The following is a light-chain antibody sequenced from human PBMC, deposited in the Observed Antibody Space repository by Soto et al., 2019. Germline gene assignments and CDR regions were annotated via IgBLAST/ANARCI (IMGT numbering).Light chain of an antibody. V-gene: IGKV1-5*01. CDR1: QSVSSW. CDR3: HQYNIFPYT. J-gene: IGKJ2*01. Sequence: DIQMAQSPSTLSASVGDRVTVTCRASQSVSSWLAWYQQKPGKAPKLLIYDASSLESGVPSRFRGHGSGTEFTLTISSLQPDDFATYYCHQYNIFPYTFGQGTNLEI. CDR2: DAS.